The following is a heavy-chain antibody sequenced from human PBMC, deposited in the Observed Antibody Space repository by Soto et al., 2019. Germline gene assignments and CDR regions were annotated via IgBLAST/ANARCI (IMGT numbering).Heavy chain of an antibody. V-gene: IGHV1-69*08. CDR3: ARDGGGSSGSAGGDY. Sequence: QVQLVQSGAEVQKPGSSVKVSCKASGGTFSSYTISWVRQAPGQGLEWMGRIIPILGIANYAQKFQGRVTITADKSTSTAYMELSSLRSEDTAVYYCARDGGGSSGSAGGDYWGQGTLVTVSS. CDR1: GGTFSSYT. J-gene: IGHJ4*02. D-gene: IGHD6-19*01. CDR2: IIPILGIA.